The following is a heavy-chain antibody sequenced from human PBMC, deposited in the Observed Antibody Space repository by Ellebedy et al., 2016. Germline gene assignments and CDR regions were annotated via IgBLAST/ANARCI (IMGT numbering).Heavy chain of an antibody. J-gene: IGHJ4*02. CDR3: ARDGSEWSRDY. V-gene: IGHV3-7*01. Sequence: GESLKISXAASGFTFSRFWMSWVRQAPGKGLEWVANIKHDGSDKYYVDSVKGRFIISRDNTKNSLFLQMNSLGVEDTAVYYCARDGSEWSRDYWGQGTLVTVSS. CDR1: GFTFSRFW. CDR2: IKHDGSDK. D-gene: IGHD3-3*01.